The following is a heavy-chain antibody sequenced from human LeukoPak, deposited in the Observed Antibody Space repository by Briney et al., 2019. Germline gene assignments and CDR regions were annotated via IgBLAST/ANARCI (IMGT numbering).Heavy chain of an antibody. D-gene: IGHD2-2*01. CDR1: GFTFSSYE. CDR2: ISSSGSTI. V-gene: IGHV3-48*03. J-gene: IGHJ4*02. Sequence: PGGSLRLSCAASGFTFSSYEMNWVRQAPGKGLEWVSYISSSGSTIYYADSVKGRFTIPRDNAKNSPYLQMNSLRAEDTAVYYCARVVPAATGGYFDYWGQGTLVTVSS. CDR3: ARVVPAATGGYFDY.